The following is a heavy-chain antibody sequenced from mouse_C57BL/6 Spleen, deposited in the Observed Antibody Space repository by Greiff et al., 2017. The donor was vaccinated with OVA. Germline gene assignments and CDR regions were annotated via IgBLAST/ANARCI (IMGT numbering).Heavy chain of an antibody. CDR2: IDPETGGT. CDR3: TRLTTVVAKDWYFDV. D-gene: IGHD1-1*01. J-gene: IGHJ1*03. V-gene: IGHV1-15*01. CDR1: GYTFTDYE. Sequence: QVQLQQSGAELVRPGASVTLSCKASGYTFTDYEMHWVKQTPVHGLEWIGAIDPETGGTAYNQKFKGKAILTADKSSSTAYMDLRSLTSEDSAVYYCTRLTTVVAKDWYFDVWGTGTTVTVSS.